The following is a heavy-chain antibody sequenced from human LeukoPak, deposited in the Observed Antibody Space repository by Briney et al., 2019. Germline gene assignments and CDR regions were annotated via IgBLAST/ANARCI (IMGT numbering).Heavy chain of an antibody. D-gene: IGHD2-15*01. CDR1: GFTFSDYS. CDR2: VSSTSGTI. J-gene: IGHJ3*02. CDR3: AKLPKLGYCSGGSCTPGPGADAFDI. V-gene: IGHV3-48*04. Sequence: GGSLRLSCAASGFTFSDYSMSWVRQAPGKGLEWISYVSSTSGTIYYADSVKGRFTISRDNAKNSLYLQMSSLRAEDTAVYYCAKLPKLGYCSGGSCTPGPGADAFDIWGQGTMVTVSS.